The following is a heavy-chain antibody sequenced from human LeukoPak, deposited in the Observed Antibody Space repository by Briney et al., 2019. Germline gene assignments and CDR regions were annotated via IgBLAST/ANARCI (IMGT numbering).Heavy chain of an antibody. CDR2: FNSDGSST. CDR1: GFTFSSYW. CDR3: ARESGQKWELLHFDY. V-gene: IGHV3-74*01. D-gene: IGHD1-26*01. Sequence: PGGSLRLSCAASGFTFSSYWMHWVRQAPGKGLVWVSRFNSDGSSTSYADSVKGRFTISRDNAKNTLYLQMNSLRAEDTAVYYCARESGQKWELLHFDYWGQGTLVTVSS. J-gene: IGHJ4*02.